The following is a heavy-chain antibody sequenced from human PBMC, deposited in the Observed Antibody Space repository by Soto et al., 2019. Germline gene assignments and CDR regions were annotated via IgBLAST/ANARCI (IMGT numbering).Heavy chain of an antibody. D-gene: IGHD3-3*01. V-gene: IGHV3-53*01. J-gene: IGHJ6*02. Sequence: EVQLVESGGGLIQPGGSLRLSCAASGLTVSSNYMSWVRQAPGKGLEWVSVIYSGGSTYYADSVKGRFTISRDNSKNTLYLQMNSLRAEDTAVYYCARVPTIFGVVTTYSGMDVWGQGTTVTVSS. CDR2: IYSGGST. CDR3: ARVPTIFGVVTTYSGMDV. CDR1: GLTVSSNY.